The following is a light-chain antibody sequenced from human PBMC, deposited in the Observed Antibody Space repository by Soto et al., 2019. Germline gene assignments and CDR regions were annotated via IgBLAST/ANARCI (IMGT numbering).Light chain of an antibody. J-gene: IGKJ1*01. CDR2: AAS. CDR3: LLDFRYFWA. Sequence: AIQLTQSPSALYASVGDRGSITCRASQSIRTALGWYQQKPGKVPKLLIYAASILQSGVPSRFSGSGSGTDFTLTITSLQPEDFATYYCLLDFRYFWAFGQGTKVGI. V-gene: IGKV1-6*01. CDR1: QSIRTA.